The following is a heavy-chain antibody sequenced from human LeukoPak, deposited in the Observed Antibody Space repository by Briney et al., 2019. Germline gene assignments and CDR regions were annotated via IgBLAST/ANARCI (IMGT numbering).Heavy chain of an antibody. J-gene: IGHJ6*02. D-gene: IGHD3-9*01. Sequence: GGSLRLSCAASGFTFSSYSMNWVRQDPRKGLVWVSRINGDGRNINYADSVRGRFTISRDNAKNTLYLQMNTLRVEDTAVYYCTRDLMDYDVSTGLHHYYMDVWGQGTTVTVSS. V-gene: IGHV3-74*01. CDR3: TRDLMDYDVSTGLHHYYMDV. CDR2: INGDGRNI. CDR1: GFTFSSYS.